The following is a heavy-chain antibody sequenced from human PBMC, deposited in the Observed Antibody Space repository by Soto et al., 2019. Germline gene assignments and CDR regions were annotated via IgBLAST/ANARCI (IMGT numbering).Heavy chain of an antibody. CDR2: IYYSGST. CDR1: GGSISSYY. CDR3: ARDRALRYCSSTSCYHYMDV. D-gene: IGHD2-2*01. V-gene: IGHV4-59*01. J-gene: IGHJ6*03. Sequence: PSETLSLTCTVSGGSISSYYWSWIRQPPGKGLEWIGYIYYSGSTNYNPSLKSRVTISVDTSKNQFSLKLSSVTAADTAVYYCARDRALRYCSSTSCYHYMDVWGKGTTVTVSS.